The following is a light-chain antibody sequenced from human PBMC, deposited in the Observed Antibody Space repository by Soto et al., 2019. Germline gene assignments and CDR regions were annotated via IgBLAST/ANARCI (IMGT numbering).Light chain of an antibody. CDR3: QQSYCTPRLT. V-gene: IGKV1-39*01. Sequence: DIQMTQSPPSLSASVGDRVNITCRASQTISTYFHWYQQKPGKVPNLLIYGVSTLQSGTPSRFGGSGSGTHFTLTISNLQPEDSATYYCQQSYCTPRLTFGGGTRVEIK. J-gene: IGKJ4*01. CDR1: QTISTY. CDR2: GVS.